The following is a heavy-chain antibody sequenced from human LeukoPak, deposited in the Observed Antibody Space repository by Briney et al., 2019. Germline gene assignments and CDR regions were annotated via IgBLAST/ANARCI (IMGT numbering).Heavy chain of an antibody. V-gene: IGHV4-59*01. CDR2: IYYSGST. D-gene: IGHD6-13*01. Sequence: SETLSLTCTVSGGSISSYYWSWIRQHPGKGLEWIGYIYYSGSTNYNPSLKSRVTISVDTSKNQFSLKLSSVTAADTAVYYCARDRLFALTRIAASGTYPDVWGKGTTVTVSS. J-gene: IGHJ6*04. CDR3: ARDRLFALTRIAASGTYPDV. CDR1: GGSISSYY.